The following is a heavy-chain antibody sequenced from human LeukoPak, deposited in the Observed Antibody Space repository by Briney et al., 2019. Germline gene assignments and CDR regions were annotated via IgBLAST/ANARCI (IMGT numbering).Heavy chain of an antibody. J-gene: IGHJ4*02. Sequence: PSETLSLTCAVYGGSFSGYYWSWIRQPPGKGLEWIGEINHSGSTNYNPSLKSRVTISVDTSKNQFSLKLSSVTAADTAVYYCARVQSSGYYYYFDYWGQGTLVTVSS. CDR3: ARVQSSGYYYYFDY. V-gene: IGHV4-34*01. CDR1: GGSFSGYY. CDR2: INHSGST. D-gene: IGHD3-22*01.